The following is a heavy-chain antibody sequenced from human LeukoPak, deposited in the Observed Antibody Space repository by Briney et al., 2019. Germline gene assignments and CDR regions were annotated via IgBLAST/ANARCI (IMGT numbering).Heavy chain of an antibody. Sequence: SGGSLRLSCAASGFTFSSYAMSWVRQAPGKGLEWVSAISGSGGSTYYADSVKGRFTISRDNSKNTLYLQMNSLRAEDTAVYYCAKASSQYSGYDSYYYYYMDVWGKGTTVTVSS. CDR3: AKASSQYSGYDSYYYYYMDV. CDR2: ISGSGGST. CDR1: GFTFSSYA. J-gene: IGHJ6*03. V-gene: IGHV3-23*01. D-gene: IGHD5-12*01.